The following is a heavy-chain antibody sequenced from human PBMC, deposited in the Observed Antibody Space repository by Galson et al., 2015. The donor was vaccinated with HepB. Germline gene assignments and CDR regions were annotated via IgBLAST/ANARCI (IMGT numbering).Heavy chain of an antibody. CDR3: ARQKDRGFPIDY. J-gene: IGHJ4*02. Sequence: QSGAEVKRPGESRKISCKGSGYSFTSYWIGWVRQMPGKGLEWMGIIYLGDSDIRYSPSFQGQVTISADKSISTAYLQWRSLKASDTAMYYCARQKDRGFPIDYWGQGTLVTVSS. CDR2: IYLGDSDI. V-gene: IGHV5-51*01. CDR1: GYSFTSYW.